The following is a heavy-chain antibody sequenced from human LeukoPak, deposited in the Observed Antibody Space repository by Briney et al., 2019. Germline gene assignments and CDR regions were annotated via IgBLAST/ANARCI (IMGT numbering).Heavy chain of an antibody. V-gene: IGHV3-23*01. CDR3: AKDWRVDYYDSSGYSAPDY. J-gene: IGHJ4*02. D-gene: IGHD3-22*01. Sequence: GGSLRLSCAASGFTFSSYAMSWVRQAPGKGLEWVSAISGSGGSTYYADSVKGRFTISRDNSKNTLYLQMNSLRAEDTAVYYCAKDWRVDYYDSSGYSAPDYWGQGTLVTVSS. CDR2: ISGSGGST. CDR1: GFTFSSYA.